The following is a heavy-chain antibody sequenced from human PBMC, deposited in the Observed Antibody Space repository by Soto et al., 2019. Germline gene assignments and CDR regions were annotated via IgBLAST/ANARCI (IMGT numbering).Heavy chain of an antibody. Sequence: PSETLSLTCTVSGGSISSGDYFWSWIRQPPGKGLEWIGYIYYSGSTYYNPSLKSRVTISVDTSKNQFSLKLSSVTAGDNAVFYCARDGILAGGDLYGIDDWGQGTAVTVSS. CDR3: ARDGILAGGDLYGIDD. CDR2: IYYSGST. D-gene: IGHD3-9*01. V-gene: IGHV4-30-4*02. CDR1: GGSISSGDYF. J-gene: IGHJ6*02.